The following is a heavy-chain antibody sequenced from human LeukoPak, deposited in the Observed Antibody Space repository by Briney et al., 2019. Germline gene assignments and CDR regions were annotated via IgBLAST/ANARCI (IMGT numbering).Heavy chain of an antibody. V-gene: IGHV4-39*02. J-gene: IGHJ4*02. CDR2: IYYSGST. Sequence: SETLSLTCIISGDSSTSDSYYGGWVRRPPGKGLEWIGNIYYSGSTYYNPSLKSRVTMSVDTSKNQFFLKLSSVTAADTAVYYCARGRPFGGGFHLDYWGQGTLVTVSA. D-gene: IGHD1-26*01. CDR1: GDSSTSDSYY. CDR3: ARGRPFGGGFHLDY.